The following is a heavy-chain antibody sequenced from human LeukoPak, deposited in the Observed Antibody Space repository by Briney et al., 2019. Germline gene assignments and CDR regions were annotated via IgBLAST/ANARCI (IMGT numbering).Heavy chain of an antibody. V-gene: IGHV4-39*07. D-gene: IGHD2-2*01. Sequence: KPSETLSLTCTVSGGSISSGNYYWGWIRQPPGKGLEWIGSIYYSGSTNYNPSLKSRVTISVDTSKNQFSLKLSSVTAADTAVYYCARERLTVGYCSSTSCYPPYNWLDPLGQGTLATVSS. J-gene: IGHJ5*02. CDR3: ARERLTVGYCSSTSCYPPYNWLDP. CDR2: IYYSGST. CDR1: GGSISSGNYY.